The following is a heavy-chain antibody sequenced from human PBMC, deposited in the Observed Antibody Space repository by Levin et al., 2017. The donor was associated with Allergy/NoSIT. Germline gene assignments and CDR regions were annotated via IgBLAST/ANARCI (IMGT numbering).Heavy chain of an antibody. CDR3: ARLPRRIQVSPLIHI. J-gene: IGHJ3*02. D-gene: IGHD3-3*02. CDR2: IDPSDSYT. CDR1: GYSFTSYW. Sequence: KVSCKGSGYSFTSYWISWVRQMPGKGLEWMGRIDPSDSYTNYSPSFQGHVTISADKSISTAYLQWSSLKASDTAMYYCARLPRRIQVSPLIHIWGQGTMVTVSS. V-gene: IGHV5-10-1*01.